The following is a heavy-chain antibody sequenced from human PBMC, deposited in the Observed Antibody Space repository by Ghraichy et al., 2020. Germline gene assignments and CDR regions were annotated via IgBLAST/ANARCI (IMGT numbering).Heavy chain of an antibody. V-gene: IGHV1-46*02. J-gene: IGHJ2*01. CDR3: ARDPLSYCSSTFCATFPGYFDV. CDR1: GYTFNSNF. D-gene: IGHD2/OR15-2a*01. CDR2: INPSDGSP. Sequence: ASVKVSCKASGYTFNSNFLHWVRQAPGQGLEWMGMINPSDGSPIYSQIFQGRLAMTRDTSTTTLYMELKNLRSDDTAMYYCARDPLSYCSSTFCATFPGYFDVWGRGTLVTVS.